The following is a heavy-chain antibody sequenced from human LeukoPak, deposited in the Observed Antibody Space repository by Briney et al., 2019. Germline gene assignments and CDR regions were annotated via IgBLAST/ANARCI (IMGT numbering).Heavy chain of an antibody. CDR3: ATTYYDVWSGHSTAFDI. CDR2: ISSSNTYT. J-gene: IGHJ3*02. CDR1: GFTFSDYY. Sequence: PGGSLRLSCAASGFTFSDYYMSWIRQAPGKGLEWVSYISSSNTYTNYADSVKGRFTISRDNAKNSLYQQVNSLRAEDTAVYYCATTYYDVWSGHSTAFDIWGQGTMVTVSS. V-gene: IGHV3-11*03. D-gene: IGHD3-3*01.